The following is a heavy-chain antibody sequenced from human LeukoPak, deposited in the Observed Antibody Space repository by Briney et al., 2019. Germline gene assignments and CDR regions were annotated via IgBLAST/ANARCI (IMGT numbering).Heavy chain of an antibody. V-gene: IGHV4-4*07. Sequence: PSETLSLTCTVSGGSISRHYWSWIRQSAGRGLEWIGRISSSGSTNYNPSLKSRVTMSLGASNNQFSLKLSSVTAADTAVYYCASSVGATAYFDYWGQGTLVTVSS. D-gene: IGHD1-26*01. J-gene: IGHJ4*02. CDR1: GGSISRHY. CDR3: ASSVGATAYFDY. CDR2: ISSSGST.